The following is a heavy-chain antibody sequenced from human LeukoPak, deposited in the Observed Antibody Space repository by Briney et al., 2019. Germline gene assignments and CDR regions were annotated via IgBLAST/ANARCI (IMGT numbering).Heavy chain of an antibody. CDR3: ARDGYSYGLYYYGMDV. V-gene: IGHV4-61*08. CDR1: GGSISSGGYY. CDR2: IYYSGST. J-gene: IGHJ6*02. Sequence: SQTLSLTCTVSGGSISSGGYYWSWIRQPPGKGLEWIGYIYYSGSTNYNPSLKSRVTTSVDTSKNQFSLKLSSVTAADTAVYYCARDGYSYGLYYYGMDVWGQGTTVTVSS. D-gene: IGHD5-18*01.